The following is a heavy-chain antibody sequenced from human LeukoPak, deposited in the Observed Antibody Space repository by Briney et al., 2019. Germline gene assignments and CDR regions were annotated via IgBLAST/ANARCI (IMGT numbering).Heavy chain of an antibody. D-gene: IGHD2-15*01. CDR1: GATFSSYA. V-gene: IGHV1-69*06. CDR2: IIPIFDPA. Sequence: SVKVSCKASGATFSSYAISWVRQAPGQGLEWMGGIIPIFDPANYAEKFQGRVTITADKSTSTAYMELSSLRSEDTAVYYCARDQGVHCSGGSCTAFDIWGQGTMVTVSS. CDR3: ARDQGVHCSGGSCTAFDI. J-gene: IGHJ3*02.